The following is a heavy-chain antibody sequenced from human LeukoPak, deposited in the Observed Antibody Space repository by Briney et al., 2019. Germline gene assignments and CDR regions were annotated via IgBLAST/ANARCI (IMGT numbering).Heavy chain of an antibody. D-gene: IGHD2-21*02. CDR3: ARMMVTPHPRDTYYYYGMDV. CDR2: INPSGGST. CDR1: GYTFTSYY. J-gene: IGHJ6*02. V-gene: IGHV1-46*01. Sequence: ASVKVSCKASGYTFTSYYMHWVRQAPGQGLEWMGIINPSGGSTSYAQKFQGRVTMTRDTSTSTVYMELSILRSEDTAVYYCARMMVTPHPRDTYYYYGMDVWGQGTTVTVSS.